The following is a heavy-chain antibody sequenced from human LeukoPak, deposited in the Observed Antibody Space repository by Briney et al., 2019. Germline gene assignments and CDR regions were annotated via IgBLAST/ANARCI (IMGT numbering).Heavy chain of an antibody. CDR3: ARGGTSSAAAPFDY. Sequence: PSETLSLTCTVSGGSISSYYWSWIRQPPGKGLEWIGYIYYSGSTNYNPSLKSRVTISVDTSKNQFSLKLSSVTAADTAVYYCARGGTSSAAAPFDYWGQGTLVTVSS. CDR1: GGSISSYY. CDR2: IYYSGST. V-gene: IGHV4-59*12. J-gene: IGHJ4*02. D-gene: IGHD6-13*01.